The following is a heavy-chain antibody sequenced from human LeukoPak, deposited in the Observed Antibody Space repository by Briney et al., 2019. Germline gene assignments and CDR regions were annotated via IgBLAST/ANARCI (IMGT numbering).Heavy chain of an antibody. V-gene: IGHV1-2*06. CDR3: ARDWGIDYGERSFDY. Sequence: GASVKVSCKASGYTFTSYYMHWVRQAPGQGLEWMGRINPNSGGTSYAQKFQDRVTMTRDTSVSTAYMELSSLRSDDTAVYYCARDWGIDYGERSFDYWGQGTLVTVSS. J-gene: IGHJ4*02. D-gene: IGHD4-17*01. CDR1: GYTFTSYY. CDR2: INPNSGGT.